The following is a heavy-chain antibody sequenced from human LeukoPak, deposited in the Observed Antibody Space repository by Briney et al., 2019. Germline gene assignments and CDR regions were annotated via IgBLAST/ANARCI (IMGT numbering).Heavy chain of an antibody. J-gene: IGHJ6*02. CDR1: GGTFSSYA. V-gene: IGHV1-69*13. Sequence: GASVKVSCKASGGTFSSYAISWVRQAPGQGLEWMGGIIPIFGTANYAQKFQGRVTITADESTSTAYMELSSLRSEDTAVYYCARDRWSIAARPYYYYGMDVWGQGTTVTVSS. CDR3: ARDRWSIAARPYYYYGMDV. CDR2: IIPIFGTA. D-gene: IGHD6-6*01.